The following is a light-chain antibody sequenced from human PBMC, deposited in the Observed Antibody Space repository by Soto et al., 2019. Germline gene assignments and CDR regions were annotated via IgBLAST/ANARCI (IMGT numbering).Light chain of an antibody. Sequence: QSALTQPRSVSGSPGQPVTVSCTGIASDVGGFNFVSWYQQHPGKAPRLIIYDVSHRPSGVPDRFSGSKSAHTASLTISGLQADDEADYFCSSYADTFVVFGGGTKLTVL. V-gene: IGLV2-11*01. CDR3: SSYADTFVV. CDR1: ASDVGGFNF. J-gene: IGLJ2*01. CDR2: DVS.